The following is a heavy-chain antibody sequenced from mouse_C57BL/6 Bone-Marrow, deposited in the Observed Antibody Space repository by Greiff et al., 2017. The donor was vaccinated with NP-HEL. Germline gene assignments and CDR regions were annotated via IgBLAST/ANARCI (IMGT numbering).Heavy chain of an antibody. V-gene: IGHV1-53*01. Sequence: MPGQGLEWIGTINPSNGVTNYNEKFKRKAILTVDTSSSTAYMQLSSLTSEDSAVYYCARGAWLLLAWFAYWGQGTLVTVSA. J-gene: IGHJ3*01. CDR3: ARGAWLLLAWFAY. D-gene: IGHD2-3*01. CDR2: INPSNGVT.